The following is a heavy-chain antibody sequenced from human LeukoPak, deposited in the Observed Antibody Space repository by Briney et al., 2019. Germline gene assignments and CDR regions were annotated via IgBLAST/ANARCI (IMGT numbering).Heavy chain of an antibody. J-gene: IGHJ4*02. Sequence: GGSLRLSCAASGFTFSSYSMNWVRQAPGKGLEWVSSISSSSSYIYYADSVKGRFTISRDKAKNSLYLQMNSLRAEDTAVYYCARVYCSGGSCYYFDYWGQGTLVTVSS. CDR2: ISSSSSYI. D-gene: IGHD2-15*01. V-gene: IGHV3-21*01. CDR1: GFTFSSYS. CDR3: ARVYCSGGSCYYFDY.